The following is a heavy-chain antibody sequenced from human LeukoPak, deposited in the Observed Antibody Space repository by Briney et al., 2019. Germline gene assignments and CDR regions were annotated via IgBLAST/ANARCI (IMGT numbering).Heavy chain of an antibody. CDR1: GYTFTSYY. D-gene: IGHD4-17*01. V-gene: IGHV1-46*01. Sequence: GASVKVSCKASGYTFTSYYMHWVRQAPGQGLEWMGIINPSGGSTSYAQKFQGRVTMTRDTSTSTVYMELSSLRSEDTAVYYCARVSLDYEAFDYWGQGTLVTFSS. J-gene: IGHJ4*02. CDR2: INPSGGST. CDR3: ARVSLDYEAFDY.